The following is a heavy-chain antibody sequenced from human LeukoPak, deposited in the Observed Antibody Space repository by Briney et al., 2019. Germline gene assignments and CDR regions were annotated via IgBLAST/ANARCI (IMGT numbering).Heavy chain of an antibody. CDR2: IKSDGSTT. D-gene: IGHD5-18*01. CDR1: GFNFSNYW. CDR3: ARDWGYSYGLDY. Sequence: GGSLRVSCAASGFNFSNYWMHWVRQAPGKGLVWVSRIKSDGSTTAYADSVKGRFTISRDNAKNTLYLQMNSLRAEDTAVYHCARDWGYSYGLDYWGQGTLVTVSS. J-gene: IGHJ4*02. V-gene: IGHV3-74*01.